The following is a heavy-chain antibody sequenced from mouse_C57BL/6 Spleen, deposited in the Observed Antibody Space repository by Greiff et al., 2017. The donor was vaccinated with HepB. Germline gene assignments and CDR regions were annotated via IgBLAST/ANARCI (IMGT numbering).Heavy chain of an antibody. V-gene: IGHV1-63*01. CDR1: GYTFTNYW. Sequence: VQLQQSGAELVRPGTSVKMSCKASGYTFTNYWIGWAKQRPGHGLEWIGDIYPGGGYTNYNEKFKGKATLTADKSSSTAYMQFSSLTSEDSAIYYCARGSSGYGFAYWGQGTLVTVSA. D-gene: IGHD3-2*02. CDR3: ARGSSGYGFAY. J-gene: IGHJ3*01. CDR2: IYPGGGYT.